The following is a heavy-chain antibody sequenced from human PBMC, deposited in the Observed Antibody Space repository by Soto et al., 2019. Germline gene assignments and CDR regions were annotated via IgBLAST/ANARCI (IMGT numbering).Heavy chain of an antibody. CDR3: ARRRSAALIDY. CDR2: INHSGST. V-gene: IGHV4-34*01. CDR1: GGSFSGYY. Sequence: SETLSLTCAVYGGSFSGYYWSWIRQPPGKGLEWIGEINHSGSTNYNPSLKSRVTISVDTSKNQFSLKLSSVTAADTAVYYCARRRSAALIDYWGQGTLVTVSS. D-gene: IGHD6-13*01. J-gene: IGHJ4*02.